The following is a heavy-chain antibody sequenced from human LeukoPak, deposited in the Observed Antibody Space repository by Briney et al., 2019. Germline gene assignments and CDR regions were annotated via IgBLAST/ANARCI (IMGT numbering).Heavy chain of an antibody. CDR2: FDPEDGET. J-gene: IGHJ4*02. CDR3: ATVRRWLQSFDY. V-gene: IGHV1-24*01. D-gene: IGHD5-24*01. Sequence: GASVKVSCKVSGYTLTELSMHWVRQAPGKGLEWMGGFDPEDGETSYAQKFQGRVTMTEDTSTDTAYMELSSLRSEDTAVYYCATVRRWLQSFDYWGQGTLVTVSS. CDR1: GYTLTELS.